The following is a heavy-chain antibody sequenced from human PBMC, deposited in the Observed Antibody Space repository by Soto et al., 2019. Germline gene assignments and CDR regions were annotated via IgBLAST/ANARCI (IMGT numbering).Heavy chain of an antibody. V-gene: IGHV1-3*01. Sequence: QVLLVQSGAEVRKPGASVKVSCKASGFVFTHYGVHWVRLAPGQRLVWMGWSNAGSGNTKYSESFQGRVSITRDTSATTVHMELSSLTSEDTAVYYCARKIFCNTWCDDAMDVWGQGTTVTVSS. CDR2: SNAGSGNT. CDR3: ARKIFCNTWCDDAMDV. J-gene: IGHJ6*02. D-gene: IGHD2-8*02. CDR1: GFVFTHYG.